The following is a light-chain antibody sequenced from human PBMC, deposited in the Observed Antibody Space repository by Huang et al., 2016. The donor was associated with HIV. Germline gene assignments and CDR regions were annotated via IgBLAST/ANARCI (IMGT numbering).Light chain of an antibody. V-gene: IGKV3-11*01. CDR1: QRIGTY. CDR3: QQRSKWPLT. CDR2: DVS. J-gene: IGKJ4*01. Sequence: EIVLTQSPVTLSLSPGDRATLSCRASQRIGTYLAWYKQKSGQAPRLLIYDVSNRAAGVPARFSASGSETDFTLTIASLDPDDFAIYHCQQRSKWPLTFGDGTKVEMK.